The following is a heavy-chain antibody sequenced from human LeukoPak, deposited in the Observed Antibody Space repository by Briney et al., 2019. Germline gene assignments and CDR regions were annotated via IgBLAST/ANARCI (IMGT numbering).Heavy chain of an antibody. J-gene: IGHJ6*02. Sequence: SETLSLTCAVYGGSFSGYYWSWIRQPPGNGLEWIGGINHSGSTNYNPSLKSRVTISVDTSKNQFSLKLSSVTAADTAVYYCAGGEYSSFGNYYGMDVWGQGTTVTVSS. CDR1: GGSFSGYY. D-gene: IGHD6-6*01. CDR3: AGGEYSSFGNYYGMDV. V-gene: IGHV4-34*01. CDR2: INHSGST.